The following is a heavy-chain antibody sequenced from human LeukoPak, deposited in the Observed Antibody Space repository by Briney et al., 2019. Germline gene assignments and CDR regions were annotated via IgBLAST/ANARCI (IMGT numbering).Heavy chain of an antibody. CDR2: IYPGDSDT. Sequence: GESLKISCKGSGYSFTSYWIGWVRQMPVKGLEWMGIIYPGDSDTRYSPSFQGQVTISADKSISTAYLQWSSLKASDTAMYYCAGWMDIVATSDAFDIWGQGTMVTVSS. D-gene: IGHD5-12*01. J-gene: IGHJ3*02. CDR3: AGWMDIVATSDAFDI. V-gene: IGHV5-51*01. CDR1: GYSFTSYW.